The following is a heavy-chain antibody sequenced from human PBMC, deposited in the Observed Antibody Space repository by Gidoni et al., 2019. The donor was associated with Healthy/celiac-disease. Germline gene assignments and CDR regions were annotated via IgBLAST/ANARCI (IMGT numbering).Heavy chain of an antibody. Sequence: QVQLVLSGAEVKKPGASVKVSCKASGSPFTGYYMHWGVQAPGQGLEWMGWINPNSGGTNYAQKVQGRVTMTRDTSISTAYMELSRLRSDDTAVYYCARERLDYYDSSGRTGGYYYGMDVWGQGTTVTVSS. CDR2: INPNSGGT. V-gene: IGHV1-2*02. CDR3: ARERLDYYDSSGRTGGYYYGMDV. J-gene: IGHJ6*02. D-gene: IGHD3-22*01. CDR1: GSPFTGYY.